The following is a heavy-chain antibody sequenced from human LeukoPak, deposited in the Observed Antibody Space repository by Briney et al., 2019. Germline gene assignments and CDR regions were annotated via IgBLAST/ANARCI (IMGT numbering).Heavy chain of an antibody. CDR2: ISSSTTYI. CDR3: ARDPRNVGLAP. D-gene: IGHD2-15*01. V-gene: IGHV3-21*01. J-gene: IGHJ5*02. Sequence: GGSLRLSCAASGFTFRSYSMTWVRQAPGKGLEWVSSISSSTTYIYYADSVKGRFTISRDNAMNSLYLQMNSLRVEDTAVYYCARDPRNVGLAPWGQGTLVTVSS. CDR1: GFTFRSYS.